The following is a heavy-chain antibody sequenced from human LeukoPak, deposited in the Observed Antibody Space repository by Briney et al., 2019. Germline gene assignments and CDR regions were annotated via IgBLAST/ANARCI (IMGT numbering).Heavy chain of an antibody. D-gene: IGHD3-3*02. Sequence: GASVKVSCKASGYTFTSYYMHWVRQAPGQGLEWMGIINPSGGSTSYAQKFQGRVTMTRDTSTSTVYMELSSLRSEDTAVYYCARDVLAMDYYYYGMDDWGQGTTVTVSS. CDR2: INPSGGST. J-gene: IGHJ6*02. CDR1: GYTFTSYY. V-gene: IGHV1-46*01. CDR3: ARDVLAMDYYYYGMDD.